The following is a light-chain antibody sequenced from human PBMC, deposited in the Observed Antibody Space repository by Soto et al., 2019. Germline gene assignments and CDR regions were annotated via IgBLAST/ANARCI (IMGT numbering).Light chain of an antibody. J-gene: IGKJ1*01. Sequence: DLQKTKSPSTLSASVGDRVTIPCRASQNIRSRLAWFQQKPGKAPKLLIYDASSLESGVPSRFSGSGSGTKFTLTISSLQPEDFATYYCLQTYTTLTWTFGQGTKVDIK. V-gene: IGKV1-5*01. CDR1: QNIRSR. CDR3: LQTYTTLTWT. CDR2: DAS.